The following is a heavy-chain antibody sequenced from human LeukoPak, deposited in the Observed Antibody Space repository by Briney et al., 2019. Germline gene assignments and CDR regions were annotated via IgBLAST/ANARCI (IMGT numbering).Heavy chain of an antibody. CDR1: GFTFSSYG. V-gene: IGHV3-30*18. J-gene: IGHJ4*02. D-gene: IGHD4-17*01. CDR3: AKEGAPYGDYAEGYFDY. CDR2: ISYDGSNK. Sequence: GGSLRLSCAASGFTFSSYGMHWVRQAPGKGLEWVAVISYDGSNKYYADSVKGRFTISRDNSKNTLYLQMNSLRAEDTAVYYCAKEGAPYGDYAEGYFDYWGQGTLVTVSS.